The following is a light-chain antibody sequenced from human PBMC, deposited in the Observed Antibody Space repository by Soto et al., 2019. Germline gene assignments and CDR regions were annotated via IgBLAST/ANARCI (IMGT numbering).Light chain of an antibody. CDR2: EVT. Sequence: QSVLTQPASVSGSPGQSITISCTGTSSDVGGYDYVSWYQQHPGKAPNLMIYEVTNRPSGVSNRFSGSRSGNTASLTISGLLAEDEADYYCSSYTSRTSLSFVFGAGTKVTVL. J-gene: IGLJ1*01. CDR3: SSYTSRTSLSFV. CDR1: SSDVGGYDY. V-gene: IGLV2-14*01.